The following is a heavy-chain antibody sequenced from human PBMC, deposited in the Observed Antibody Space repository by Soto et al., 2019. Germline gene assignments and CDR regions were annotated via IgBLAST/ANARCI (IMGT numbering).Heavy chain of an antibody. V-gene: IGHV3-13*01. CDR1: GFTFSASD. D-gene: IGHD2-8*02. Sequence: EVQLVESGGGLVQPGGSLRLSCAASGFTFSASDMHWVRQPTGKGLEWVAAIGTLHDTYYPDSVKGRFTISRDNAKNSFDLEMNSLRAGATAVHYCTRQASYWHGGGGWLDPWGQGTLVTVSS. J-gene: IGHJ5*02. CDR2: IGTLHDT. CDR3: TRQASYWHGGGGWLDP.